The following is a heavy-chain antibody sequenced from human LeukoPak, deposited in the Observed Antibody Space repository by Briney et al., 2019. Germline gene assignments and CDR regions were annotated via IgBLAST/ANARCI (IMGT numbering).Heavy chain of an antibody. CDR1: GFTFSSYA. V-gene: IGHV3-64D*09. J-gene: IGHJ1*01. Sequence: PGVSLRLSCSASGFTFSSYAMHWVRQAPGKGLEYVSAISSNGGSTYYADSVKGRFTISRDNSKNTLYLQMSSLRAEDTAVYYCVKGQRYYDSSGYYSIEYFQHWGQGTLVTV. CDR2: ISSNGGST. D-gene: IGHD3-22*01. CDR3: VKGQRYYDSSGYYSIEYFQH.